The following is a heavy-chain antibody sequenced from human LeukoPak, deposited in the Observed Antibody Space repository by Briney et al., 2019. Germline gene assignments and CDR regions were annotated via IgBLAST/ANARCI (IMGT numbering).Heavy chain of an antibody. V-gene: IGHV1-3*01. CDR3: ARYDGWFDP. D-gene: IGHD3-16*01. CDR2: IHAGNGNT. J-gene: IGHJ5*02. Sequence: ASVKISCKASGYTFSNYVMHWVRQAPGQRFEWMGWIHAGNGNTKSSQKFHGSITISRDTSASTVYMELSSLKSEDTAVYYCARYDGWFDPWGQGTLVTVSS. CDR1: GYTFSNYV.